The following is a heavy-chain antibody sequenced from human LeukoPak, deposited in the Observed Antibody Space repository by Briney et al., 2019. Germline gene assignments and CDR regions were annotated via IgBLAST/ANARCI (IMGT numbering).Heavy chain of an antibody. J-gene: IGHJ4*02. V-gene: IGHV3-23*01. D-gene: IGHD3-16*01. CDR1: GFTFSSYA. CDR2: ISGSGGST. Sequence: PGGSLRLSCAASGFTFSSYAMNWVRQAPGKGLEWVSAISGSGGSTYYADSVKGRFTISRDNSKNTLYLQMNSLRAEDTAVYYCAKGLVPASPLGYYFDYWGQGTLVTVSS. CDR3: AKGLVPASPLGYYFDY.